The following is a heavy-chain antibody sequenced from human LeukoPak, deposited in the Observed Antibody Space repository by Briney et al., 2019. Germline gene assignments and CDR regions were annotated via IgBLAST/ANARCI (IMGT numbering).Heavy chain of an antibody. Sequence: GGSLRLSCAASGFTFSSYEMNWVRQAPGKGLEWVSYISSSGSTIYYADSVKGRFTISRVNAKNSLYLQMNSLRAEDTAVYYCARDWKGVDYWGQGTLVTVSS. CDR1: GFTFSSYE. V-gene: IGHV3-48*03. J-gene: IGHJ4*02. CDR3: ARDWKGVDY. D-gene: IGHD1-1*01. CDR2: ISSSGSTI.